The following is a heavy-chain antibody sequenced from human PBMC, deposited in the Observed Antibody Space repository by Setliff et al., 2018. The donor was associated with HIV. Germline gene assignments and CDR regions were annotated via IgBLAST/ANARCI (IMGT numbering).Heavy chain of an antibody. CDR1: GFTFSRSS. D-gene: IGHD1-26*01. CDR2: IGGTTTTI. CDR3: ARINSASLSKALDY. Sequence: GGSLRLSCAASGFTFSRSSMNWVRQAPGKGLEWVSYIGGTTTTIICADSVKGRFTISRDNAKNSLYLQMNSLRAEDTAVYYCARINSASLSKALDYWGQGTPVTVSS. J-gene: IGHJ4*02. V-gene: IGHV3-48*01.